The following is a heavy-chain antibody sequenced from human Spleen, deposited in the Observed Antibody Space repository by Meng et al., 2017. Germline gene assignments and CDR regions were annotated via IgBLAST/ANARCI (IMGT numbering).Heavy chain of an antibody. D-gene: IGHD6-13*01. CDR1: GYTFTAYY. CDR3: ARDEDISAAGKLFGDY. Sequence: QVQLVQSGAEVEKPGDAVKVSCKASGYTFTAYYVHWVRQAPGQGLEWMGRINPKSGDTHYAQRFQGRVTMTGDTSISTAYMELSGLRSDDTAMYYCARDEDISAAGKLFGDYWGQGTLVTVSS. CDR2: INPKSGDT. J-gene: IGHJ4*02. V-gene: IGHV1-2*06.